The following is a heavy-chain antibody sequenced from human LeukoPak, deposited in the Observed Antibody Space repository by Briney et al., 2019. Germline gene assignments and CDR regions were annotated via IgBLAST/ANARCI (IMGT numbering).Heavy chain of an antibody. J-gene: IGHJ3*02. CDR2: ISGSGGST. V-gene: IGHV3-23*01. CDR3: ARVCGGDCRNDAFDI. Sequence: GGSLRLSCAASGFTFSSYAMSWVRQAPGKGLEWVSAISGSGGSTYYADSVKGRFTISRDNSKNTLYLQMNSLRAEDTAVYYCARVCGGDCRNDAFDIWGQGTMVTVSS. D-gene: IGHD2-21*02. CDR1: GFTFSSYA.